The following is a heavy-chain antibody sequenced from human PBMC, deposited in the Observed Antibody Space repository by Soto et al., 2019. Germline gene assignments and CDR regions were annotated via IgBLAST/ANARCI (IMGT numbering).Heavy chain of an antibody. V-gene: IGHV3-23*01. D-gene: IGHD3-22*01. Sequence: EVQLLESGGGWVKPGGSLRLSCVVSGLSFDTYAMSWVRQAPGKGLEWVSVISGSGGNIWYADSVKDRLTISRDNSKNPLYLQMSSLRVEDAAVYYCARDGGPVVITLDFWGQGTLVTVSS. CDR1: GLSFDTYA. J-gene: IGHJ4*02. CDR3: ARDGGPVVITLDF. CDR2: ISGSGGNI.